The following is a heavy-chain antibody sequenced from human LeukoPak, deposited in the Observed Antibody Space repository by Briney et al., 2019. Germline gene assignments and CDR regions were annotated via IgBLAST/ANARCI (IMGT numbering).Heavy chain of an antibody. Sequence: SETLSLTCTVSGYSISSGYYWGWIRQPPGKGLEWIGSIYHSGSTYYNPSLKSRVTISVDTSKNQFSLKLSSVTAADTAVYYCARDPPRAVAGTGFDYWGQGTLVTVSS. CDR1: GYSISSGYY. CDR3: ARDPPRAVAGTGFDY. D-gene: IGHD6-19*01. CDR2: IYHSGST. J-gene: IGHJ4*02. V-gene: IGHV4-38-2*02.